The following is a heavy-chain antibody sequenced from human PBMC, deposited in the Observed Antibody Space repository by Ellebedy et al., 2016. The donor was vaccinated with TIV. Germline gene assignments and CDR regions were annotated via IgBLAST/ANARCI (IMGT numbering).Heavy chain of an antibody. CDR2: INHSGST. V-gene: IGHV4-34*01. D-gene: IGHD1-7*01. CDR3: ARETITGTSN. Sequence: SETLSLXXAVYGGSFSGYYWSWIRQPPGKGLEWIGEINHSGSTNYNPSLKSRVTISVDTSKNQFSLKLSSVTAADTAVYYCARETITGTSNWGQGTLVTVSS. CDR1: GGSFSGYY. J-gene: IGHJ4*02.